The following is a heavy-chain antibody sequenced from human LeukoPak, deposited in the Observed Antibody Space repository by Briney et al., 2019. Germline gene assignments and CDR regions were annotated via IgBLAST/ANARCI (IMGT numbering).Heavy chain of an antibody. V-gene: IGHV1-8*03. CDR1: GYTFTSYD. Sequence: ASVKVSCKASGYTFTSYDINWVRQATGQGLEWMGWMNPNSGNTGYAQKFQGRVTITRNTSISTAYMELSSLRSEDTAVYYCARASIAAPTRFNYWGQGTLVTVSS. D-gene: IGHD6-6*01. J-gene: IGHJ4*02. CDR2: MNPNSGNT. CDR3: ARASIAAPTRFNY.